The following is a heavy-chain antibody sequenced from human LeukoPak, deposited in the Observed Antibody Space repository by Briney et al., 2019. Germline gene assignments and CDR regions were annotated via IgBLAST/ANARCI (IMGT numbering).Heavy chain of an antibody. CDR2: IYHSGST. V-gene: IGHV4-30-2*01. D-gene: IGHD3-10*01. CDR1: GGSISSGGYS. J-gene: IGHJ5*02. Sequence: SETLSLTCAVSGGSISSGGYSWSWIRQPPGKGLEWIGYIYHSGSTYYNPSLKSRVTISVDRSKNQFSLKLSSVTAADTAVYYCARVEYGSGTHWDNWFDPWGQGTLVTVSS. CDR3: ARVEYGSGTHWDNWFDP.